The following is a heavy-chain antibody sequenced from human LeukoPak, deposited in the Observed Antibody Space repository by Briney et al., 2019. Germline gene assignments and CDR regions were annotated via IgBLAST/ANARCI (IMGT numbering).Heavy chain of an antibody. D-gene: IGHD3-22*01. J-gene: IGHJ4*02. CDR2: IIPILGIA. V-gene: IGHV1-69*04. Sequence: GSSVKVSCKASGGTFSSYAISWVRQAPGQGLEWMGRIIPILGIANYAQKFQGRVTITADKSTSTAYMELSSLRSEDTAVYYCARDYYDSSGFDYWGQGTLVTVSS. CDR1: GGTFSSYA. CDR3: ARDYYDSSGFDY.